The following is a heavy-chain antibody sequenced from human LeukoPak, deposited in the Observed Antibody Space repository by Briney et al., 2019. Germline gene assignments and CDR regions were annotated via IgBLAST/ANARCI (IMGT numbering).Heavy chain of an antibody. J-gene: IGHJ4*02. D-gene: IGHD3-16*01. CDR2: IYSGGTT. V-gene: IGHV3-66*01. CDR3: ARDALYTSNYFDY. Sequence: GGSLRLSCAASGFTVSSNYMNWVRQAPGKGLEWVSVIYSGGTTYADSVKGRFTISRDNSKNTLYLQMNSLRAEDTAVYYCARDALYTSNYFDYWGQGTLVTVSS. CDR1: GFTVSSNY.